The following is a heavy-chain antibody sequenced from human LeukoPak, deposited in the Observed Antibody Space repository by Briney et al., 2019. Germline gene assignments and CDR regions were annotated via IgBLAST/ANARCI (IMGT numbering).Heavy chain of an antibody. Sequence: SETLSLTCSVAGGSISSSSYYWGWIRQPPGKGLGWICSIYYSGFTYYTPSLKSRVTISVDTSKNQFSLKLSSLTAADTVVYYCARRRETTLSHFDFWGQGTLVTVSS. V-gene: IGHV4-39*01. CDR2: IYYSGFT. J-gene: IGHJ4*02. D-gene: IGHD4-17*01. CDR1: GGSISSSSYY. CDR3: ARRRETTLSHFDF.